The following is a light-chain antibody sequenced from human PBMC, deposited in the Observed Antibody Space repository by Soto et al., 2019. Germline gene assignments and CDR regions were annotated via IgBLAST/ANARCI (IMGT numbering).Light chain of an antibody. CDR3: SSYAGSNIPVV. CDR1: SSDVGGYNY. J-gene: IGLJ2*01. CDR2: EVS. V-gene: IGLV2-8*01. Sequence: QSALTQPPSASGSPGQSVAISCTGTSSDVGGYNYVSWYQQRPGKAPKLMIYEVSKRPSGVPDRFSGSKSDNTASLTVSGLQAEDDADYYCSSYAGSNIPVVFGGGTKLTVL.